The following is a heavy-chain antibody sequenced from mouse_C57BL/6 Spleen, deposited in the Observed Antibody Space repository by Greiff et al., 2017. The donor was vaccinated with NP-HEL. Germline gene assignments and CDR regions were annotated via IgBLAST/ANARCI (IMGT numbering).Heavy chain of an antibody. CDR3: ARDYDYDWFAY. J-gene: IGHJ3*01. CDR2: IDPSDSYT. Sequence: QVQLQQPGAELVMPGASVTLSCKASGYTFTSYWMHWVKPRPGQGLEWIGEIDPSDSYTNYNQKFKGKSTLTVDKSSSTDYMQLSSLTSEDSAVYYCARDYDYDWFAYWGQGTLVTVSA. D-gene: IGHD2-4*01. V-gene: IGHV1-69*01. CDR1: GYTFTSYW.